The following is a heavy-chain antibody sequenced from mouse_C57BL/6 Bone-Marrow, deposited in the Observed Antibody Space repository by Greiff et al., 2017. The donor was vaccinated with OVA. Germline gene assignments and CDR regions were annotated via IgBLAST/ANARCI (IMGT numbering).Heavy chain of an antibody. J-gene: IGHJ2*01. D-gene: IGHD1-1*01. Sequence: QVQLKQPGAELVKPGASVKMSCKASGYTFTSYWITWVKQRPGQGLEWIGDIYPGSGSTNYNEKFKSKATLTVDTSSSTAYMQLSSLTSEDSAVYYCARGGAFITTVVVNFDYWGQGTTLTVSS. CDR2: IYPGSGST. V-gene: IGHV1-55*01. CDR3: ARGGAFITTVVVNFDY. CDR1: GYTFTSYW.